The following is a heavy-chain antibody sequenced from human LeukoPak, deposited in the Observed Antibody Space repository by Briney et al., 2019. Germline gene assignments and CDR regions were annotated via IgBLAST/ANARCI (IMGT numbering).Heavy chain of an antibody. J-gene: IGHJ6*03. Sequence: PGGSLRLSCAASGFTFSGSAMHWVRQASGKGLEWVGRIRSKANSYATAYAASVKGRFTISRDDSKNTAYLQMNSLKTEDTAVYYYTRWGGLWNYYYYYMDVWGKGTTVTVSS. CDR2: IRSKANSYAT. CDR3: TRWGGLWNYYYYYMDV. CDR1: GFTFSGSA. D-gene: IGHD5-18*01. V-gene: IGHV3-73*01.